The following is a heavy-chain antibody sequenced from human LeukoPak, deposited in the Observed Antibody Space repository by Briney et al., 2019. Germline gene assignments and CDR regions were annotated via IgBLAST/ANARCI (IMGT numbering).Heavy chain of an antibody. CDR3: ARVPARRVVTTPTYFDY. J-gene: IGHJ4*02. CDR1: GYTFTSYY. V-gene: IGHV1-46*01. D-gene: IGHD2-21*02. Sequence: ASVTVSCKASGYTFTSYYMHWVRQAPGQGLEWMGIINPSGGSTSYAQKFQGRVTMNRDMSTSTVYMELSSLRSEDTAVYYCARVPARRVVTTPTYFDYWGQGTLVTVSS. CDR2: INPSGGST.